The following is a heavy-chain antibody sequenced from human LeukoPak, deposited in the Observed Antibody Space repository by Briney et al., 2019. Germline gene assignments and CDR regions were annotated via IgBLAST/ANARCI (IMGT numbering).Heavy chain of an antibody. CDR1: GYPFKSYG. V-gene: IGHV1-18*01. J-gene: IGHJ4*02. D-gene: IGHD3-22*01. Sequence: ASVKVSCKASGYPFKSYGITWVRQAPGQGLEWMGWISAYNDNTNYAQNLQGRVTMTADTPTSTAYMELRSLRSDDTAVYYCARPYYYDGYFDYWGQGTLVTVSS. CDR2: ISAYNDNT. CDR3: ARPYYYDGYFDY.